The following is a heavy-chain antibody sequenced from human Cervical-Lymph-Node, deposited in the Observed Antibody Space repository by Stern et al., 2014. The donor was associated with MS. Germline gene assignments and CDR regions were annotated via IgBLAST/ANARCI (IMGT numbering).Heavy chain of an antibody. D-gene: IGHD3-10*01. CDR2: IHPADSDT. CDR3: ARRGSYYWFDP. Sequence: EVQLVESGAEMKKPGESLRISCKDSGDSFSSHWIGWVRQMPGKGLEWMGNIHPADSDTRYSPSFQGQVIISCDKSVKTAYLQWTSLKASDTATYYCARRGSYYWFDPWGQGTLVTVSS. J-gene: IGHJ5*02. V-gene: IGHV5-51*01. CDR1: GDSFSSHW.